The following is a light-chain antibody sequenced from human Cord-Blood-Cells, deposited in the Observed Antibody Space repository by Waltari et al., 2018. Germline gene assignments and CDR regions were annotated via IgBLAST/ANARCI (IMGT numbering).Light chain of an antibody. CDR3: QQRSNWLIT. J-gene: IGKJ5*01. CDR1: QSVSRY. V-gene: IGKV3-11*01. Sequence: EIAFTQSPATLSLYPGETATLSCRASQSVSRYLAWYQQKPGQAPRLLIYDASNRATGIPARFSGSGSGTDFTLTISSLEPEDFAVYYCQQRSNWLITFGQGTRLEIK. CDR2: DAS.